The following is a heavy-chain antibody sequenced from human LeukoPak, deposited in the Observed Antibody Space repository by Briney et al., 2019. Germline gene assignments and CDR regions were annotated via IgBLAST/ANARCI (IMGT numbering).Heavy chain of an antibody. V-gene: IGHV4-4*02. CDR3: ASGTIAVAGIFDY. D-gene: IGHD6-19*01. CDR1: GGSINNNDWWNW. J-gene: IGHJ4*02. Sequence: SETLSLTCAVSGGSINNNDWWNWWSWVRQPPGKGLEWIGEIFHSGSSNYNPSLKSRVTISVDKSKNQFSLKLSSVTAADTAVYYCASGTIAVAGIFDYWGQGILVTVSS. CDR2: IFHSGSS.